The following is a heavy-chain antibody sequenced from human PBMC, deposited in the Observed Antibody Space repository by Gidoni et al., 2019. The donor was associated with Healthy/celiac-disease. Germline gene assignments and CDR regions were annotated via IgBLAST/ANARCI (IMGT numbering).Heavy chain of an antibody. J-gene: IGHJ3*02. CDR2: IYYSGST. D-gene: IGHD6-19*01. Sequence: QLQLQESGPGLVKPSETLSLTCTVPGGSISSSSYYWGWIRQPPGKGLEWIGSIYYSGSTYYNPSLKSRVTISVDTSKNQFSLKLSSVTAADTAVYYCARHGRGWFSSGWYDAFDIWGQGTMVTVSS. CDR3: ARHGRGWFSSGWYDAFDI. CDR1: GGSISSSSYY. V-gene: IGHV4-39*01.